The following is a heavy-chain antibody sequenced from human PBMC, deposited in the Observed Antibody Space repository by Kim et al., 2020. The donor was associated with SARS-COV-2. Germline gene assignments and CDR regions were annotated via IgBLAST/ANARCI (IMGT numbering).Heavy chain of an antibody. D-gene: IGHD1-1*01. Sequence: GGSLRLSCAASGFIFRNYAMTWVRQAPGKGLEWVSIISGSGGNTYYAESVKGRFTISRDNSKNTLDLQMNSLRAEDTAEYSWARDVRGTRAFDVWGQGT. CDR2: ISGSGGNT. CDR3: ARDVRGTRAFDV. CDR1: GFIFRNYA. J-gene: IGHJ3*01. V-gene: IGHV3-23*01.